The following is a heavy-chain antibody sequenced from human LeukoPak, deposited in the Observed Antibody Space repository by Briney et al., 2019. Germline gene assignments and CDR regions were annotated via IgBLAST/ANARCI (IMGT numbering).Heavy chain of an antibody. CDR3: ATAEWEYFYFDY. V-gene: IGHV4-31*03. Sequence: PSETLSLTCSVSGGSVTGGGYYWSWIRQHPGKGLEWIGFASYSGGAYYNPSLMSRITISVDRSQNQFSLRMRDVTAADTAVYFCATAEWEYFYFDYWGQGTLVTVSS. J-gene: IGHJ4*02. CDR1: GGSVTGGGYY. CDR2: ASYSGGA. D-gene: IGHD1-26*01.